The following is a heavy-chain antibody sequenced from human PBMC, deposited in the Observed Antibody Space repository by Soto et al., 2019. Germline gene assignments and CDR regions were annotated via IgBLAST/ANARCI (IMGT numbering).Heavy chain of an antibody. D-gene: IGHD4-17*01. J-gene: IGHJ4*02. Sequence: PSETLSLTCTVSGGSISSGGYYWSWIRQHPGKGLEWIGYIYYSGSTYYNPSLKSRVTISVDTSKNQFSLKLSSVTAADTAVYYCARDGEHGDSLDYWGQGTLVTVSS. CDR2: IYYSGST. CDR3: ARDGEHGDSLDY. V-gene: IGHV4-31*03. CDR1: GGSISSGGYY.